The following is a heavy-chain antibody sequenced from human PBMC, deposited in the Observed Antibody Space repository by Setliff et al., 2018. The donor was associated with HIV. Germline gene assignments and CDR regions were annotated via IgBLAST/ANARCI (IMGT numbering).Heavy chain of an antibody. CDR3: AITSRGYSLQRGGAFDI. CDR2: RSPIFSTT. V-gene: IGHV1-69*05. D-gene: IGHD3-22*01. Sequence: SVKVSCKGSGDTFTTYVVSWVRQAPGQGLEWMGGRSPIFSTTNYAQKFQGRVTITTDESTSRAYMELSSLRSEDTAVYYCAITSRGYSLQRGGAFDIW. J-gene: IGHJ3*02. CDR1: GDTFTTYV.